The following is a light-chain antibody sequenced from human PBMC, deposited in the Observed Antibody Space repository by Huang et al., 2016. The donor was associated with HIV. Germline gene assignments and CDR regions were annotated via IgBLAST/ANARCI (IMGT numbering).Light chain of an antibody. Sequence: DIAMTQSPDSLAVSLGERATISCVSSQSVLSPSNNRNHLAWYQQKPRQPPKLLIYWASTRESGVPVRFRGSGSSTDFTLTIDNLQAEDVALYFCQQYYSIPGFGQGTYVEV. CDR2: WAS. CDR1: QSVLSPSNNRNH. CDR3: QQYYSIPG. J-gene: IGKJ2*03. V-gene: IGKV4-1*01.